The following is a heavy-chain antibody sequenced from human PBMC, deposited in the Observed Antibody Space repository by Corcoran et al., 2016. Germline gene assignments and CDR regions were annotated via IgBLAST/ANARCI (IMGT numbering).Heavy chain of an antibody. V-gene: IGHV1-2*02. J-gene: IGHJ6*02. CDR2: INPNSGGT. CDR1: GSTFTGYY. CDR3: ARGLNYYTVMDV. Sequence: QVKLVQYGAEVKKPGASVKVSCTASGSTFTGYYMHWVRPAPGQGLEWMGWINPNSGGTNDEQKFPGRVTMTRDTSISTDYTELSRLRSDDTAVYYCARGLNYYTVMDVWGQGTTVTVSS.